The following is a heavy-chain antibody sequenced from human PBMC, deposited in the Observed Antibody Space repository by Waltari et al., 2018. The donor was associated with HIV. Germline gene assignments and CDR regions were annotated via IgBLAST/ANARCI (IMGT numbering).Heavy chain of an antibody. CDR1: GFPFRTAW. CDR2: IKNKTEGATT. CDR3: TAGQGAPSY. V-gene: IGHV3-15*05. Sequence: EAQLVESGGGLVRRGGSLRPSCAACGFPFRTAWMNWVRQAPGKGLEWVGRIKNKTEGATTEYAAPVKGRFIISRDDSKNTLYLQMSSLKSDDTAVYYCTAGQGAPSYWGRGTLVTVS. J-gene: IGHJ4*02. D-gene: IGHD1-26*01.